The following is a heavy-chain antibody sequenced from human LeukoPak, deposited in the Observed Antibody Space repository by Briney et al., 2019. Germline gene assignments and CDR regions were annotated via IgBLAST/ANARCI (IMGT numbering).Heavy chain of an antibody. Sequence: GGSLRLSCAASGFTFDDYAMHWVRQAPGKGLEWVSLISGDGGSTYYADSVKGRFTISRDNSRNSLYLQMNSLRAEDTALYYCAKGARDGYNYVEDWGQGTLVTVSS. V-gene: IGHV3-43D*04. CDR1: GFTFDDYA. CDR2: ISGDGGST. D-gene: IGHD5-24*01. CDR3: AKGARDGYNYVED. J-gene: IGHJ4*02.